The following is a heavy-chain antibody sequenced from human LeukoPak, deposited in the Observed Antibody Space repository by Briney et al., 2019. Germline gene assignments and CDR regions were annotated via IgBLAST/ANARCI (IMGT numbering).Heavy chain of an antibody. CDR1: GGSFSGYY. V-gene: IGHV4-34*01. D-gene: IGHD3-22*01. Sequence: PSETLSLTCAVYGGSFSGYYWSWIRQPPGKGLEWIGEINHSGSTNYNPSLKSRVTISVNTSKNQFSLKLSSVTAADTAVYYCARDHRDSSGYYYGYWGQGTLVIVSS. CDR3: ARDHRDSSGYYYGY. J-gene: IGHJ4*02. CDR2: INHSGST.